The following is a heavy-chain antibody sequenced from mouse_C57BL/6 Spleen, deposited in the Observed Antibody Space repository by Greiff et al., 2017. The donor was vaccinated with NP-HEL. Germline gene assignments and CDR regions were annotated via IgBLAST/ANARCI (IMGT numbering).Heavy chain of an antibody. CDR1: GYTFTDYY. CDR3: ARRGGYYAMDY. V-gene: IGHV1-76*01. Sequence: VKLQESGAELVRPGASVKLSCKASGYTFTDYYINWVKQRPGQGLEWIARIYPGSGNTYYNEKFKGKATLTAEKSSSTAYMQLSSLTSEDSAVYFCARRGGYYAMDYWGQGTSVTVSS. J-gene: IGHJ4*01. CDR2: IYPGSGNT.